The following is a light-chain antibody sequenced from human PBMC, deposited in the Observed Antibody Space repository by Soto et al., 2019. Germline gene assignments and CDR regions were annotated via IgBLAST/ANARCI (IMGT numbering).Light chain of an antibody. CDR3: QSLYSSLSVSYV. V-gene: IGLV1-40*01. CDR1: SSNIGAGYE. J-gene: IGLJ1*01. CDR2: GNS. Sequence: QYGQRKRAVEGGAPGLGGTIIINKRSSNIGAGYEGHGYQQLPGTAAKLLIYGNSNRPSGVPDRFSGSKSGTSASLAITGLQAEDEADDYFQSLYSSLSVSYVFGSGTKVTVL.